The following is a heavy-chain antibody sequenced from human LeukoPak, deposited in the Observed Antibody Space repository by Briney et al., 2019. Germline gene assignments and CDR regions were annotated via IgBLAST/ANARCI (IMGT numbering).Heavy chain of an antibody. V-gene: IGHV4-39*07. CDR1: GGSISSSSYY. D-gene: IGHD6-19*01. Sequence: SETLSLTCTVSGGSISSSSYYWGWIRQPPGKELEWIGSFSSAGSTYYNPSLKSRVTISVDTSKNQFSLKLSSVTAADTAVYYCARPRTSGWYFGAFDIWGQGTMVTVSS. CDR3: ARPRTSGWYFGAFDI. CDR2: FSSAGST. J-gene: IGHJ3*02.